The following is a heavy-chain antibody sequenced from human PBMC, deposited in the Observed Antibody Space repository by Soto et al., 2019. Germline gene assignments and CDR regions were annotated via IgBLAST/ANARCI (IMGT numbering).Heavy chain of an antibody. CDR2: INHSGST. CDR1: GGSFSGYY. J-gene: IGHJ4*02. V-gene: IGHV4-34*01. Sequence: QVQLPQWGAGLLKPSETLSLTCAVYGGSFSGYYWCWIRQPPGKGLEWIGEINHSGSTNYNPSLKSRVTISVDTSKRQFSLKLSSVTAADTAVYYCAIGPGAGWTRGGWYGWGFDYWGQGTLVTVSS. D-gene: IGHD6-19*01. CDR3: AIGPGAGWTRGGWYGWGFDY.